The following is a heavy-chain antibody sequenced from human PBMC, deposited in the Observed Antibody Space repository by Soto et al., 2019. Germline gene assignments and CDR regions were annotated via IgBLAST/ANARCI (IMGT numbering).Heavy chain of an antibody. J-gene: IGHJ6*02. CDR1: GGSISSYY. CDR3: ARHPYYYGSGSYYYYYGMDV. V-gene: IGHV4-59*08. CDR2: IYYSGST. D-gene: IGHD3-10*01. Sequence: SETLSLTCTVSGGSISSYYWSWIRQPPGKGLEWIGYIYYSGSTNYNPSLKSRVTISVDTSKNQFSLKLSSVTAADTAVYYCARHPYYYGSGSYYYYYGMDVWGQGTTVTVSS.